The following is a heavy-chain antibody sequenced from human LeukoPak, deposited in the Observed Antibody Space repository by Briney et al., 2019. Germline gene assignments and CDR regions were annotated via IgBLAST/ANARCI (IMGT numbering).Heavy chain of an antibody. V-gene: IGHV3-21*01. D-gene: IGHD3-22*01. CDR3: ARGPTPQTYYYDSSGYSX. Sequence: GGSLRLSCAASGFTFSSYSMNWVRQAPGKGLEWVSSISSSSTYIYYADSVNGRFTISRDNAKNSLYLQMNSLRAEDTAMYYCARGPTPQTYYYDSSGYSXWDQGTLVTVS. J-gene: IGHJ4*02. CDR2: ISSSSTYI. CDR1: GFTFSSYS.